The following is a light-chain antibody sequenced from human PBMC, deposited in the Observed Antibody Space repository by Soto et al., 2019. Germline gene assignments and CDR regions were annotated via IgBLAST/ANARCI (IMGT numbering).Light chain of an antibody. CDR3: SSYTGGSTSYV. V-gene: IGLV2-14*03. CDR1: SSDVGAYKY. CDR2: DVS. Sequence: QSVLTQPASVSGSPGQSITISCTGTSSDVGAYKYVSWHQQHPGKAPKLMIYDVSDRPSGVSDRFSGSKSGNTASLTISGLQAEDEADYYCSSYTGGSTSYVFGTGTKV. J-gene: IGLJ1*01.